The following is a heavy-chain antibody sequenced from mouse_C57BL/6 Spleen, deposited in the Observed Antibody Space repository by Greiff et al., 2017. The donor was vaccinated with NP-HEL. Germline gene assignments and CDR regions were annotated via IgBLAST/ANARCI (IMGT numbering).Heavy chain of an antibody. D-gene: IGHD2-1*01. CDR1: GYTFTSYW. V-gene: IGHV1-55*01. CDR3: ARDGNYGFSFDY. CDR2: IYPGSGST. Sequence: QVQLKQPGAELVKPGASVKMSCKASGYTFTSYWITWVKQRPGQGLEWIGDIYPGSGSTNYNEKFKSKATLTVDTSSSTAYMQLSSPTSEDSAVYYCARDGNYGFSFDYWGQGTTLTVSS. J-gene: IGHJ2*01.